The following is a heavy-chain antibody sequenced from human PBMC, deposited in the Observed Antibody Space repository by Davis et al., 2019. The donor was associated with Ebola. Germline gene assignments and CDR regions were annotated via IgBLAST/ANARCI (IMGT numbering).Heavy chain of an antibody. D-gene: IGHD6-13*01. CDR1: GGSVSSGSYY. V-gene: IGHV4-61*01. CDR2: IYYSGST. J-gene: IGHJ6*02. CDR3: ARDSSSWYGYGMDV. Sequence: PSETLSLTCTVSGGSVSSGSYYWSWIRQPPGKGLEWIGYIYYSGSTNYNPSLKSRVTISVDTSKNQFSLKLSSVTAADTAVYYCARDSSSWYGYGMDVWGQGTTVTVSS.